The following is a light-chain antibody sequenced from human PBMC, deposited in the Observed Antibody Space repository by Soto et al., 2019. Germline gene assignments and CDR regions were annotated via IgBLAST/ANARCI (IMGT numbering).Light chain of an antibody. V-gene: IGKV1-13*02. CDR1: QGISNY. CDR3: QQYNSYPWT. CDR2: DAS. Sequence: IKMTQSPSSLSASVGDRVTITCRASQGISNYLAWYQQKPGQVPKLLIYDASSLESGVPSRFSDSGSGTEFTLTISSLQPDDFATYYCQQYNSYPWTFGQGTKVDIK. J-gene: IGKJ1*01.